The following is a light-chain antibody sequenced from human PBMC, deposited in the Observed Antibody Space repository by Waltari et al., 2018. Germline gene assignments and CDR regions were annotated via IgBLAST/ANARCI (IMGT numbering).Light chain of an antibody. CDR3: QQYHNWPPAGIT. J-gene: IGKJ5*01. Sequence: EIVMTQSPATLSVSPGERVTLSCRASQSINRHLAWYQQKPGQAPRLLLYAASTRATGVPERFSGSWSEAEFTLTISGLHSEDFAVYYCQQYHNWPPAGITFGRGTRLEIK. V-gene: IGKV3-15*01. CDR2: AAS. CDR1: QSINRH.